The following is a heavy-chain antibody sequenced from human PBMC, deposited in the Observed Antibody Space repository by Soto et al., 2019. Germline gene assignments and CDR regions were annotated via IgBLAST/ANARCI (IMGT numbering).Heavy chain of an antibody. J-gene: IGHJ4*02. CDR2: IYNSGGA. Sequence: QVQLQESGPGLVKPSQTLSLTCSVSGASVRSCDYYWSSIRQAPGKGLEWIGYIYNSGGAYYNPYLQGRLTISIDTSKNQFSLKLNSVTAADTAIYYCVGTGTTDDYWGRGTLVTVSS. CDR1: GASVRSCDYY. CDR3: VGTGTTDDY. D-gene: IGHD4-17*01. V-gene: IGHV4-30-4*01.